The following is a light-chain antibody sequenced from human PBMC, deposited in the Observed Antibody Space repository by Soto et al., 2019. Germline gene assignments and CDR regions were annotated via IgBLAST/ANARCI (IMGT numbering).Light chain of an antibody. Sequence: QSALTQPASVSGSPGQSITISCTGTSSDVGGYNYVSWYQQHPGKAPKLMIYDVSNRPSGVSNRFSGSNSGNTASLTISGLQAEDEADYYCSSYTSSSSPYVFGTGTKLTVL. CDR3: SSYTSSSSPYV. CDR2: DVS. J-gene: IGLJ1*01. V-gene: IGLV2-14*01. CDR1: SSDVGGYNY.